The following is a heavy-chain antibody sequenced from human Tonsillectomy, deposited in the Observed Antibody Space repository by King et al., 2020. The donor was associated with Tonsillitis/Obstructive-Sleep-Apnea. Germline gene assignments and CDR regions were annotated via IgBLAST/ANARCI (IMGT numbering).Heavy chain of an antibody. V-gene: IGHV4-59*01. Sequence: VQLQESGPGLVKPSETLSLTCTVSGGSINSYYWSWIRQPPGKGLEWIGYVSNSGSTNYNPSLKSRVTMSLHTSKNQFSLKLMSVTAADTAIYYCASLIGYCSSASCSGPDWFDPWGQGTLVTVSS. D-gene: IGHD2-2*01. J-gene: IGHJ5*02. CDR1: GGSINSYY. CDR3: ASLIGYCSSASCSGPDWFDP. CDR2: VSNSGST.